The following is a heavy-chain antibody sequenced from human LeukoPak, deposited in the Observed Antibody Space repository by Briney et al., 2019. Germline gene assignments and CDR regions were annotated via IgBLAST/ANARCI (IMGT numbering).Heavy chain of an antibody. V-gene: IGHV4-34*01. CDR3: ARVYYGDPLGAFDI. Sequence: KPSETLSLTCAVYGGSFSAYYWSWIRQAPGKELEWIGEINHSGSTNYNPSLNSRVTMSVDTSKNQFSLKLSSVTAADTAVYYCARVYYGDPLGAFDIWGQGTMVTVSS. J-gene: IGHJ3*02. CDR1: GGSFSAYY. D-gene: IGHD4-17*01. CDR2: INHSGST.